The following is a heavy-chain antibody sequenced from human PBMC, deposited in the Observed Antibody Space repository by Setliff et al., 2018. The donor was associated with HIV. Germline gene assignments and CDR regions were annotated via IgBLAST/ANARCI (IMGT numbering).Heavy chain of an antibody. V-gene: IGHV4-39*07. J-gene: IGHJ6*03. CDR2: MYYRGST. Sequence: PSETLSLTCSVSSGSISTLYSYYWGWVRQPPGKGPEWIGHMYYRGSTFYNPSLKSRVIISVDTSKNQFSLKVTSVTAADTAVYYCTRDLWGDDYYYNNMDVWGKGTTVTVSS. D-gene: IGHD2-21*02. CDR1: SGSISTLYSYY. CDR3: TRDLWGDDYYYNNMDV.